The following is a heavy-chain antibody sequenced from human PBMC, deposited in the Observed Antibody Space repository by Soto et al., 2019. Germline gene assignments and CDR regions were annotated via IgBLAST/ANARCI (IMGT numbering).Heavy chain of an antibody. CDR3: AKWNGDGDY. CDR2: VSGGSGVT. Sequence: EVQLLESGGGLVQPGGSLRLSCAEPGFSFTTYGVPWVRQAPGKGLEWVSGVSGGSGVTHYADSVKGRFTITGDNSKNTVYLHMNSLRVEDTAVYYCAKWNGDGDYWGQGTLVTVSS. V-gene: IGHV3-23*01. J-gene: IGHJ4*02. D-gene: IGHD1-1*01. CDR1: GFSFTTYG.